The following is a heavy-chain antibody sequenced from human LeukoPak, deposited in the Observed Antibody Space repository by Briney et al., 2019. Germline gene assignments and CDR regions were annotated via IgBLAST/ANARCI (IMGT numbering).Heavy chain of an antibody. Sequence: GGSLRLSCAASGFTFSSYAMSWVRQAPGKGLERVSAISGSGGSTYYADSVKGRFTISRDNSKNTLYLQMNSLRAEDTAVYYCAKVRDYYGSGSYSDYWGQGTLVTVSS. CDR2: ISGSGGST. J-gene: IGHJ4*02. CDR3: AKVRDYYGSGSYSDY. CDR1: GFTFSSYA. D-gene: IGHD3-10*01. V-gene: IGHV3-23*01.